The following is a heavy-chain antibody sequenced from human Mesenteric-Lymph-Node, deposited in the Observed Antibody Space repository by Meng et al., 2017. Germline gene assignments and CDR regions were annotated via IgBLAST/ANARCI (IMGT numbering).Heavy chain of an antibody. CDR2: INSDGSST. J-gene: IGHJ4*02. D-gene: IGHD1-26*01. V-gene: IGHV3-74*03. CDR3: ASNSGI. CDR1: GPTFNSDW. Sequence: GESLKISCAASGPTFNSDWMYWARQAPGKGLVLVSRINSDGSSTMYADSAKGRFTISRDNAKNTLYLQMSSLRAEDTAVYHCASNSGIWGQGTLVTVSS.